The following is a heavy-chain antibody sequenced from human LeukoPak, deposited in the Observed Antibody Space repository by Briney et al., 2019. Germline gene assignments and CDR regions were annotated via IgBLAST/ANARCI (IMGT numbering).Heavy chain of an antibody. CDR3: ASHADYYDSSGFDY. J-gene: IGHJ4*02. Sequence: PSETLSLTCTVSGGSISSYYWSWIRRPPGKRLEWIGYIYYSGSTNYNPSLKCRVTISVDTSKNQFSLKLSSVTAADTAVYYCASHADYYDSSGFDYWGQGTLVTVSS. CDR1: GGSISSYY. CDR2: IYYSGST. V-gene: IGHV4-59*12. D-gene: IGHD3-22*01.